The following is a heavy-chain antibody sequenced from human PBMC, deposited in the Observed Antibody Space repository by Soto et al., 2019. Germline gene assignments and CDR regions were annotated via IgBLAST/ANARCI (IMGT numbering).Heavy chain of an antibody. CDR3: ARVSAAAGSAFDI. Sequence: KPSETLSLTCTVSGGSISSGVYYWSWIRQHPGKGLEWIGYIYYSGSTYYHPSLKSRLTISVDTYKNQFSLKLSSVTAADTAVYYCARVSAAAGSAFDIWGQGTMVTRLL. CDR1: GGSISSGVYY. V-gene: IGHV4-31*03. J-gene: IGHJ3*02. CDR2: IYYSGST. D-gene: IGHD6-13*01.